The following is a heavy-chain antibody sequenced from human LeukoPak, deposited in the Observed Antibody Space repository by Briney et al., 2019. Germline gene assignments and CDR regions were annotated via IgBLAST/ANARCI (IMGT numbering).Heavy chain of an antibody. Sequence: PSETLSLTCAVSGGSISSYYWSWIRQPPGKGLEWIGYIYYSGSTNYNPSLKSRVTISVDTSKNQFSLKLSSVTAADTAVYYCARAPTNYYDSSGYFAFDIWGQGTMVTVSS. J-gene: IGHJ3*02. CDR1: GGSISSYY. CDR2: IYYSGST. V-gene: IGHV4-59*01. CDR3: ARAPTNYYDSSGYFAFDI. D-gene: IGHD3-22*01.